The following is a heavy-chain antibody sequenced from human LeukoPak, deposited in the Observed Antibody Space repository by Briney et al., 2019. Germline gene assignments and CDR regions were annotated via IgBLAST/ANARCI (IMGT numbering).Heavy chain of an antibody. V-gene: IGHV4-38-2*02. CDR2: ISHSGST. CDR3: ARDLTDYYELDY. J-gene: IGHJ4*02. Sequence: PSETLSLTCTVSGYSISSGYYWGWIRQPPGKGLKWIGSISHSGSTYYNPSLKSRVTISVDTSKNQFSLKLSSLTAADTAVYDCARDLTDYYELDYWGRGTLVTVSS. CDR1: GYSISSGYY. D-gene: IGHD3-22*01.